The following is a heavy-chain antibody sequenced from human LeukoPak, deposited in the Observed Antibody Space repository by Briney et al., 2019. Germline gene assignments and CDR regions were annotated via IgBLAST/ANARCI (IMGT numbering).Heavy chain of an antibody. J-gene: IGHJ4*02. CDR1: GFSFSSYV. D-gene: IGHD3-16*01. V-gene: IGHV3-21*01. CDR2: ISSSSSYI. Sequence: GGSLRLSCVASGFSFSSYVMNWVRQAPGKGLEWVSSISSSSSYIYYADSVKGRFTISRDNAKNSLYLQMNSLRAEDTAVYYCARAVHYNMGGYGYYVDYWGQGTLVTVSS. CDR3: ARAVHYNMGGYGYYVDY.